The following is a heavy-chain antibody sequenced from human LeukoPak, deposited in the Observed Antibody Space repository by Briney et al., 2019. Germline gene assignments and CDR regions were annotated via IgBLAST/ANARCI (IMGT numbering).Heavy chain of an antibody. Sequence: GSLRLSGVASGFPFSSYWMTWVRQAPGKGLEWVANIKQDGSKKSYVDSVKGRFTISRDNAKNSLYLQMSSLRAEDTAIYYCTRVGYIDEGIDYWGQGTLVTVSS. CDR3: TRVGYIDEGIDY. V-gene: IGHV3-7*04. D-gene: IGHD5-24*01. J-gene: IGHJ4*02. CDR1: GFPFSSYW. CDR2: IKQDGSKK.